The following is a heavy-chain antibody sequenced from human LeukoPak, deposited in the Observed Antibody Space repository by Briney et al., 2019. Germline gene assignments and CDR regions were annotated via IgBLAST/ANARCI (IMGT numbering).Heavy chain of an antibody. CDR2: IYPGNSDS. V-gene: IGHV5-51*01. CDR3: ARPRDYVWGSYRAKEDAFDI. CDR1: GYSFTSYC. J-gene: IGHJ3*02. D-gene: IGHD3-16*02. Sequence: PGEFLKSSCKGSGYSFTSYCIVRVRQMPGKSLEWRGIIYPGNSDSIYSPSIQSQVTISYDNSISTAYPKCSSMKASDTAMYYCARPRDYVWGSYRAKEDAFDIWGQGTMVTVSS.